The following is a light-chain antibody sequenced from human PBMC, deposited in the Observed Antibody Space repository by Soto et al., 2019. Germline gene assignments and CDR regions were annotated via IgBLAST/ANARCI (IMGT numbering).Light chain of an antibody. CDR2: GAS. J-gene: IGKJ3*01. Sequence: EIVLTQSPGTLSLSPGERATLSCRASQSVSSSYLAWYQQTPGQPPSLLTYGASSRATGIPDRFSGSGSGTEFSLTISRLEPEDVAVDYCQQYGSSPRFTFGPGTKVDIK. CDR1: QSVSSSY. CDR3: QQYGSSPRFT. V-gene: IGKV3-20*01.